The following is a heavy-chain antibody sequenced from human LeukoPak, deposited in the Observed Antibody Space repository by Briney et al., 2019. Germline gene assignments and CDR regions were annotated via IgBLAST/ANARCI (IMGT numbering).Heavy chain of an antibody. Sequence: SETLSLTCAVSGYSISSDYYWGWIRQPPGKGLEWIGSIYHSGSTYYNPSLKSRVTISVDTSKNQFSLKLSSVTAADTAVYYCARVVTMVRGWGQGTLVTVSS. CDR2: IYHSGST. CDR1: GYSISSDYY. D-gene: IGHD3-10*01. CDR3: ARVVTMVRG. J-gene: IGHJ4*02. V-gene: IGHV4-38-2*01.